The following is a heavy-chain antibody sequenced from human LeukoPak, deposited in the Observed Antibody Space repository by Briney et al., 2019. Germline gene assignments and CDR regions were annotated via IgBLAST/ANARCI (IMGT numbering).Heavy chain of an antibody. J-gene: IGHJ4*02. D-gene: IGHD6-19*01. V-gene: IGHV3-53*01. CDR1: GFTVSSNY. CDR2: IYSGGST. CDR3: ARERDSSGFETY. Sequence: PGGSLRLSCAASGFTVSSNYMSWVRQAPGKGLEWVSVIYSGGSTYYADSVKGRFTISRDNSKNTLYLQMNSLRAEDTAVHYCARERDSSGFETYWGQGTLVTVSS.